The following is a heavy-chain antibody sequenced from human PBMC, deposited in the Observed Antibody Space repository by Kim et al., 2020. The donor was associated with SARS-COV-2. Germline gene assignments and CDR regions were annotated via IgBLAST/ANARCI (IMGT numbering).Heavy chain of an antibody. CDR1: GYTFTSYG. Sequence: ASVKVSCKASGYTFTSYGISWVRQAPGQGLEWMGWISAYNGNTNYAQKLQGRVTMTTDTSTSTAYMELRSLRSDDTAVYYCARDYYDFWSGYQPGGWFDPWGQGTLVTVSS. CDR2: ISAYNGNT. CDR3: ARDYYDFWSGYQPGGWFDP. J-gene: IGHJ5*02. V-gene: IGHV1-18*01. D-gene: IGHD3-3*01.